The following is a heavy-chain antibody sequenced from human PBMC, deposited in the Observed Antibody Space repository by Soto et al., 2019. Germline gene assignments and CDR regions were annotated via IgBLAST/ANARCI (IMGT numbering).Heavy chain of an antibody. V-gene: IGHV3-23*01. CDR2: ISGSGGST. Sequence: GGSLRLSCAASGFTFSSYAMSWVRQAPGKGLEWVSAISGSGGSTYYADSVKGRFTISRDNSKNTLYLQMNSLRAEDTAVDYCAKCLYRSVGGGSWGRPPPVDYYYCMDVWGKGTTVTVSS. CDR1: GFTFSSYA. CDR3: AKCLYRSVGGGSWGRPPPVDYYYCMDV. J-gene: IGHJ6*03. D-gene: IGHD2-15*01.